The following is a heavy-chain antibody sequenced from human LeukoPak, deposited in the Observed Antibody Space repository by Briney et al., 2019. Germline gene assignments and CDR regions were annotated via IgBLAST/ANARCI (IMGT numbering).Heavy chain of an antibody. CDR2: SHASGPT. Sequence: SETLSLTCTVSGGSISTYYWSWIRRPPGKGLEWVAYSHASGPTNYNPSLKSHITISVDTSKNQFSLKLSSVTAADTAVYYCARHDAGIAARPFDNWGQGTLVTVSS. CDR1: GGSISTYY. V-gene: IGHV4-4*09. CDR3: ARHDAGIAARPFDN. D-gene: IGHD6-6*01. J-gene: IGHJ4*02.